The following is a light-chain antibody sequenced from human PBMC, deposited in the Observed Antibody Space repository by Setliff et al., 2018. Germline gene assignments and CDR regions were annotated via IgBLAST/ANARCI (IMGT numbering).Light chain of an antibody. V-gene: IGLV2-11*01. J-gene: IGLJ1*01. CDR1: SSDVGGYNS. CDR2: DVS. Sequence: QSALAQPRSVSGSPGQSVTISCTGTSSDVGGYNSVSWYQQHPDKPPKLIIYDVSTRPSGVPDRFSGSKSGNTASLTTSGLQAEDEADYYCCSYGGTLYVFGTGTKVTVL. CDR3: CSYGGTLYV.